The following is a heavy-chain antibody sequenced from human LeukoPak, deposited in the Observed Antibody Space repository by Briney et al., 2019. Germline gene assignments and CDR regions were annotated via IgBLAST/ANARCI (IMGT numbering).Heavy chain of an antibody. D-gene: IGHD1-26*01. Sequence: SETLSLTCTVSGGSISNYYWSWIRQPAGRGLEWIGRIYTSGSTNYNSSLKSRLTMSVDTSKNQFSLKLSSVTAADTAVYYCARLRPMGGSFPDSFDIWGQGTMVTVSS. CDR3: ARLRPMGGSFPDSFDI. CDR1: GGSISNYY. CDR2: IYTSGST. J-gene: IGHJ3*02. V-gene: IGHV4-4*07.